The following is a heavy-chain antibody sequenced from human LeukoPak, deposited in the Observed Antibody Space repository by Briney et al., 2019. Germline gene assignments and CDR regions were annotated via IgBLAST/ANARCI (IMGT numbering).Heavy chain of an antibody. J-gene: IGHJ6*02. D-gene: IGHD4-17*01. V-gene: IGHV1-2*02. Sequence: ASVKVSCKASGYTFTGYYMHWVRQAPGQGLEWMGWINPNSGGTSYAQKFQGRVTMTRDTSISTAYMELSRLRSDDTAVYYCARAYGALIAYYYYYGMDVWGQGTTVTVSS. CDR3: ARAYGALIAYYYYYGMDV. CDR2: INPNSGGT. CDR1: GYTFTGYY.